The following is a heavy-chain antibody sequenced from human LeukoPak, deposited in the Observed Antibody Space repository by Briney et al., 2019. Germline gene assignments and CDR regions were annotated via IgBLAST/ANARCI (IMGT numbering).Heavy chain of an antibody. CDR3: ALGGYFDY. Sequence: ETLSLTCTVSGGSISSSSYYWGWVRQAPGKGLEWVSAISGSGGSTYYAGSVKGRFTISRDNSKNTLYLQMNSLRAEDTAVYYCALGGYFDYWGQGTLVTVSS. J-gene: IGHJ4*02. D-gene: IGHD2-15*01. CDR1: GGSISSSSYY. V-gene: IGHV3-23*01. CDR2: ISGSGGST.